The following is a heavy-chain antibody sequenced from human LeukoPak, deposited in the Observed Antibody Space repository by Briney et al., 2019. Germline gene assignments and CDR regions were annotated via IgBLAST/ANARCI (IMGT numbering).Heavy chain of an antibody. Sequence: PSETLSLTCTVSGGSISSSGYFWGWIRQPPGKGLAWIGSIHYSGSTYYNPSLKSRVTISVDTSKNQFSLKLSSVTAADTAVYYCARALVEMATIWTGRFDPWGQGTLVTVSS. D-gene: IGHD5-24*01. J-gene: IGHJ5*02. CDR1: GGSISSSGYF. CDR2: IHYSGST. CDR3: ARALVEMATIWTGRFDP. V-gene: IGHV4-39*07.